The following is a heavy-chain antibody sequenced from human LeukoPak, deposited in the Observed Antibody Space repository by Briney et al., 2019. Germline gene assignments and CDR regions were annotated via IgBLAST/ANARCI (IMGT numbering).Heavy chain of an antibody. CDR1: GFTFSSYG. Sequence: PGGSLRLSCAASGFTFSSYGMHWVRQAPGKGLEWVAVISYDGNNKYYADSVKGRFTISRDNSKNTLYLQMDNLRAEDTAVYYCAKYQRQWLPKGGFDYWGQGTQVTVSS. J-gene: IGHJ4*02. V-gene: IGHV3-30*18. D-gene: IGHD6-19*01. CDR3: AKYQRQWLPKGGFDY. CDR2: ISYDGNNK.